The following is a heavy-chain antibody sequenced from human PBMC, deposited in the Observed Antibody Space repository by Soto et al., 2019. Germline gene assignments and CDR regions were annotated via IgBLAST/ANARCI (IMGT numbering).Heavy chain of an antibody. CDR1: GGSISSGGYY. Sequence: PSETLSLTCTVSGGSISSGGYYWSWIRQHPGKGLEWIGYIYYSGSTYYNPSLKSRVTISVDTSKNQFSLKLSSVTAADTAVYYRARVVGLGDPYYDFWSGYPRLYYFDYWGQGTLVTVSS. CDR2: IYYSGST. CDR3: ARVVGLGDPYYDFWSGYPRLYYFDY. J-gene: IGHJ4*02. D-gene: IGHD3-3*01. V-gene: IGHV4-31*03.